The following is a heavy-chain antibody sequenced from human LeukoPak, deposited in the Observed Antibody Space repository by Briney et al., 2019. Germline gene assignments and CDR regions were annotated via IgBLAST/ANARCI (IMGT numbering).Heavy chain of an antibody. D-gene: IGHD4-23*01. V-gene: IGHV4-59*01. Sequence: SETLSFTCSVTDGTISGYYWSWIRQPPGKGLEWIGYIYYTGFTHYNPSLESRVTMSVDMSKNQFSLRLTSVTGADTAVYYCARDAYGGNSWGWFDPWGQGTLVTVSS. J-gene: IGHJ5*02. CDR2: IYYTGFT. CDR3: ARDAYGGNSWGWFDP. CDR1: DGTISGYY.